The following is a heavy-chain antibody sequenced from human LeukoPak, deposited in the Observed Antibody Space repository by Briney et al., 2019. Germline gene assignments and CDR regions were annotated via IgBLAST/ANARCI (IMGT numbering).Heavy chain of an antibody. CDR2: INSDGSST. CDR1: GFTFSSYW. J-gene: IGHJ4*02. Sequence: GGSLRLSCAASGFTFSSYWMHWVRQAPGKGLVWVSRINSDGSSTSYADSVKGRFTISRDNAKNTLYLQMNSLRAEDTAVYYCARDPPYCGGDCHFDYWGQGTLVTVSS. V-gene: IGHV3-74*01. CDR3: ARDPPYCGGDCHFDY. D-gene: IGHD2-21*02.